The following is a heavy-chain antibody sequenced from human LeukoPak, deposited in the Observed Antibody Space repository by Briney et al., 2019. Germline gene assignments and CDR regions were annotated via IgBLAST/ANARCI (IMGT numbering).Heavy chain of an antibody. V-gene: IGHV3-48*01. Sequence: GGSLRLSCAASGFTFSSYEMNWVRQAPGKGLEWVSYISSSSSTIYYADSVKGRFTISRDNAKNSLYLQMNSLGAKDTAVYYCAAELQSVPGASAFDYWGQGTLVTVSS. J-gene: IGHJ4*02. CDR3: AAELQSVPGASAFDY. D-gene: IGHD4-11*01. CDR2: ISSSSSTI. CDR1: GFTFSSYE.